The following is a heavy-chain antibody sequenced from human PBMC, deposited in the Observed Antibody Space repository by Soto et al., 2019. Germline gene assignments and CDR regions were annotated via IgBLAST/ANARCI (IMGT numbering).Heavy chain of an antibody. CDR3: ARVHYDFWSGYSNYYYYYMDV. CDR2: INAGNGNT. D-gene: IGHD3-3*01. V-gene: IGHV1-3*01. CDR1: GYTFTSYA. J-gene: IGHJ6*03. Sequence: ASVKVSCKASGYTFTSYAMHWVRLAPGQRHEWMGWINAGNGNTKYSQKFQGRVTITRDTSASTAYMELSSLRSEDTAVYYCARVHYDFWSGYSNYYYYYMDVWGKGTTVTVSS.